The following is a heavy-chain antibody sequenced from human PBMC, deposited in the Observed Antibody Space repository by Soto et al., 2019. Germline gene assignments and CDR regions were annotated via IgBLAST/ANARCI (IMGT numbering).Heavy chain of an antibody. Sequence: GGSLRLSCAVSGFTFSSYGMHWVRQAPRKGLEWVAVISYDGSNKYYADSVKGRFTISRDNSKNTLYLQMNSLRAEDTAVYYCAKPKYYYDSSGFGAFDIWGQGTMVTVSS. J-gene: IGHJ3*02. D-gene: IGHD3-22*01. V-gene: IGHV3-30*18. CDR3: AKPKYYYDSSGFGAFDI. CDR2: ISYDGSNK. CDR1: GFTFSSYG.